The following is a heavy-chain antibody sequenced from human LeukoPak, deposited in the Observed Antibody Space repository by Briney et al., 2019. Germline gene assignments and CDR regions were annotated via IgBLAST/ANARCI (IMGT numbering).Heavy chain of an antibody. Sequence: SETLSLTCAVPGYSISSGYYWGWIRQPPGKGLEWIGSIYHSGSTYYNPSLKSRVTISVDTSKNQFSLKLSSVTAADTAVYYCATRDGYNIDYWGQGTLVTVSS. CDR2: IYHSGST. CDR1: GYSISSGYY. J-gene: IGHJ4*02. CDR3: ATRDGYNIDY. D-gene: IGHD5-24*01. V-gene: IGHV4-38-2*01.